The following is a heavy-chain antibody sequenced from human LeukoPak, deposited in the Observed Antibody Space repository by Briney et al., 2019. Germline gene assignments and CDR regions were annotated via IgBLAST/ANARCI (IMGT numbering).Heavy chain of an antibody. CDR2: IYYSGST. CDR3: ARESGVPAATYFYWYFDL. CDR1: GGSINSGSHY. D-gene: IGHD2-2*01. Sequence: PSETLSLTCTVSGGSINSGSHYWGWLRQPPGKGLEWIGYIYYSGSTYYNPSLKSRVTISVDTSKNQFSLKLSSVTAADTAVYYCARESGVPAATYFYWYFDLWGRGTLVTVSS. J-gene: IGHJ2*01. V-gene: IGHV4-30-4*08.